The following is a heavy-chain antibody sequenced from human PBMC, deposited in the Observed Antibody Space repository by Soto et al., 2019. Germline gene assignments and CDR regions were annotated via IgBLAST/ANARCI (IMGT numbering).Heavy chain of an antibody. CDR1: GFTFSIYA. V-gene: IGHV3-23*01. CDR2: ISDSGGST. J-gene: IGHJ6*02. D-gene: IGHD4-17*01. CDR3: ATTTVTRVYYYYGMDV. Sequence: EVQLLESGGGLVQPGGSLRLSCAASGFTFSIYAMSWVRQAQGKGLEWVSSISDSGGSTYYADSVKGRFTISRDNSKNTLYLQINSLRAEDTAVYYCATTTVTRVYYYYGMDVWGQGTTVTVSS.